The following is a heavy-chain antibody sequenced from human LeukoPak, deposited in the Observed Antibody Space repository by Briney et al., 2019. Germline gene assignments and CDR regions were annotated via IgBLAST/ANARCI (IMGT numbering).Heavy chain of an antibody. CDR3: ACYGIAPPY. V-gene: IGHV3-33*03. Sequence: PGRSLRLSCAASGFTFSSYGMHWVRQAPGKGLEWVAVIWYDGSNKYYADSVKGRFTISRDNAKNTLYLQMNSLRAEDTAVYYCACYGIAPPYWGQGTLVTVSS. D-gene: IGHD2-15*01. CDR2: IWYDGSNK. J-gene: IGHJ4*02. CDR1: GFTFSSYG.